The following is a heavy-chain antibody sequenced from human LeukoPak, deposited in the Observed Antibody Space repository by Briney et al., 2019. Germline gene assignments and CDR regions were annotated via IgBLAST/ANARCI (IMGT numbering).Heavy chain of an antibody. CDR1: GGSISSSSYY. Sequence: SETLSLTCTVSGGSISSSSYYWGWIRQPPGKGLEWIGRIYYSGSTCYNPSLKSRVTISVDTSKNQFSLKLSSVTAADTAVYYCARGPYYDFWRGYYTSFDYWGQGTLVTVSS. CDR2: IYYSGST. J-gene: IGHJ4*02. CDR3: ARGPYYDFWRGYYTSFDY. V-gene: IGHV4-39*01. D-gene: IGHD3-3*01.